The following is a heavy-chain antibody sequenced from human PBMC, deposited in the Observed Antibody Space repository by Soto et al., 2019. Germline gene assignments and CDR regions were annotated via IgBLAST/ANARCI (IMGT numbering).Heavy chain of an antibody. Sequence: GGSLRLSCAASGFTFSSYSMNWVRQAPGKGLEWVSSISSSSSYIYYADSVKGRFTISRDNTKNSLYLQMNSLRAEDTAVYYCARDHKDKNYDILTGYAGYMDVWGKGTTVTVSS. CDR3: ARDHKDKNYDILTGYAGYMDV. CDR1: GFTFSSYS. J-gene: IGHJ6*03. V-gene: IGHV3-21*01. CDR2: ISSSSSYI. D-gene: IGHD3-9*01.